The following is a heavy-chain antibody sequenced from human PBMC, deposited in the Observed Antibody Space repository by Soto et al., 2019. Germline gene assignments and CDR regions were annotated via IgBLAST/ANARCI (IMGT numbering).Heavy chain of an antibody. D-gene: IGHD4-4*01. J-gene: IGHJ6*02. V-gene: IGHV1-69*05. CDR3: AGPPSSNRYYYGMDV. CDR1: GGTFSSYA. CDR2: IIPIFGTA. Sequence: QVQLVQSGAEVKKPGSSVKVSCKASGGTFSSYAISWVRQAPGQGLEWMGGIIPIFGTANYAQKFQGRVTXTXXXSXXTAYMELSSLRSEDTAVYYCAGPPSSNRYYYGMDVWGQGTTVTVSS.